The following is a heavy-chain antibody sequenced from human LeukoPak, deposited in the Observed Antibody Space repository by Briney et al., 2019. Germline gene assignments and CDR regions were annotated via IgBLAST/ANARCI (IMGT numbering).Heavy chain of an antibody. CDR3: ASARGRDYGDYGEYDY. V-gene: IGHV1-18*01. Sequence: ASVKVSCKASGYTFTSYGISWVRQAPGQGLEWMGWISAYNGNTNYAQKLQGRVTMTTGTSTSTAYMELRSLRSDDTAVYYCASARGRDYGDYGEYDYWGQGTLVTVSS. CDR2: ISAYNGNT. CDR1: GYTFTSYG. D-gene: IGHD4-17*01. J-gene: IGHJ4*02.